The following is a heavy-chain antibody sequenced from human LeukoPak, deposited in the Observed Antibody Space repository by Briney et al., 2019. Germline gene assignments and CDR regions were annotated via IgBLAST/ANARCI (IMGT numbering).Heavy chain of an antibody. CDR1: GGTFSSYA. CDR2: IIPIFGTA. CDR3: ASARYSSPTEFDY. Sequence: SVKVSCKACGGTFSSYAISWARQAPGQGLEWMGGIIPIFGTANSAQKSKGRVPITPAESTSTAYMELSSLRSEATAVYSCASARYSSPTEFDYWGQGTLVTVSS. J-gene: IGHJ4*02. V-gene: IGHV1-69*01. D-gene: IGHD6-13*01.